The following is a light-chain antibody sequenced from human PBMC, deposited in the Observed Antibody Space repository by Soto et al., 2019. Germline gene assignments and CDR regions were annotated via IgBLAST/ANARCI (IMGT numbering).Light chain of an antibody. CDR1: ESVSRN. Sequence: EVVMTQSPATLSVSPWERATLSCRASESVSRNLAWYQQKPGQAPRLLIYDASTRATGIPDRFSGGGSGTEFTLTISSLQSEDFVVYYCQQRSNWLTFGGGTKVDIK. V-gene: IGKV3-15*01. CDR3: QQRSNWLT. J-gene: IGKJ4*01. CDR2: DAS.